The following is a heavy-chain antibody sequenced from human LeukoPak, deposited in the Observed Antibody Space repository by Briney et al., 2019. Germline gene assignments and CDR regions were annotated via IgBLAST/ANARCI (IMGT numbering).Heavy chain of an antibody. J-gene: IGHJ4*02. CDR3: ARGQGTVTTH. V-gene: IGHV4-34*01. Sequence: PSETLSLTCAVSGGSFSGYYWTWIRQPPVKGLEWIGEINHSGNANYNPSLKSRVTISLDMSENHFSLKLTSVTAADTAVYYCARGQGTVTTHWGQGTLVTVSS. D-gene: IGHD4-17*01. CDR2: INHSGNA. CDR1: GGSFSGYY.